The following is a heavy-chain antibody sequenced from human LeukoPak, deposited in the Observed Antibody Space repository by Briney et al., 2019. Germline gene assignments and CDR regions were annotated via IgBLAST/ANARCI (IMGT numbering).Heavy chain of an antibody. J-gene: IGHJ4*02. CDR3: ARTAARRFDY. CDR2: INPTGGST. CDR1: AYTFPSYF. D-gene: IGHD6-6*01. V-gene: IGHV1-46*01. Sequence: SVNVSCKASAYTFPSYFMHWVRQAPGQGLEWMGIINPTGGSTTYAQKFQGRVTMTRDTSTSTVYMELSSLRSDDTAVYYCARTAARRFDYWGQGTLVTVSS.